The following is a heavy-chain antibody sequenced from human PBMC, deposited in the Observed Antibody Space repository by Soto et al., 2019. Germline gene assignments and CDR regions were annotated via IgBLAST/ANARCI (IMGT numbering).Heavy chain of an antibody. CDR1: DFSFTSHG. CDR3: AIYHLELFRFDY. CDR2: ISLYNGNT. V-gene: IGHV1-18*04. Sequence: SGPEVKKPGASMKVSCKAYDFSFTSHGISWVRQAPGQGLEWMGWISLYNGNTNYAQQFQGRVTMTTDTSTSTAYMELRSLRSDDTAMYFCAIYHLELFRFDYWGQGTLVTVSS. J-gene: IGHJ4*02. D-gene: IGHD2-2*01.